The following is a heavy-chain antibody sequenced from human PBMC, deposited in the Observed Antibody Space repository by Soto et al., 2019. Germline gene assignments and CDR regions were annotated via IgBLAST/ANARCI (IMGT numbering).Heavy chain of an antibody. CDR3: ARVGGINWFDP. J-gene: IGHJ5*02. CDR1: GGSISSGGYY. D-gene: IGHD1-20*01. V-gene: IGHV4-31*01. Sequence: QVQLQESGPGLVKPSQTLSLTCTVSGGSISSGGYYWSWIRQHPGKGLEWIGYIYYSGSTYYNPSLKXQXTXSXXTSKNQFSLKLSSVTAADTAVYYCARVGGINWFDPWGQGTLVTVSS. CDR2: IYYSGST.